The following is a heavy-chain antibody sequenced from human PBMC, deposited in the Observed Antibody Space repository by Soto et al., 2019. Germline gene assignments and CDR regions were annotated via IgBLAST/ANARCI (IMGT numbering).Heavy chain of an antibody. Sequence: ASVKVSCKASGNTVPNYAIHWVRQAPGQRLEWMGWMNPNSGNTGYAEKFQGRVTMTRNTSISTAYMELSSLRSEDTAVYYCARGPIPRITIFGVVLRNNWFDPWGQGTLVTVSS. CDR2: MNPNSGNT. CDR1: GNTVPNYA. J-gene: IGHJ5*02. CDR3: ARGPIPRITIFGVVLRNNWFDP. D-gene: IGHD3-3*01. V-gene: IGHV1-8*02.